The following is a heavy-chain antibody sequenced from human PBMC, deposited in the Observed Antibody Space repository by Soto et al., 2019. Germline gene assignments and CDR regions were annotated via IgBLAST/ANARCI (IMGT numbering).Heavy chain of an antibody. CDR3: ARERGGYSDY. D-gene: IGHD5-12*01. V-gene: IGHV1-8*01. Sequence: ASVKVSCKASVYTLTTDDINWVRQATGQGLEWMGWMNPNSGNTGYAQKFQGRVTMTRNTSISTAYMELSSLRSEDTAVYYCARERGGYSDYWGQGTLVTVSS. CDR1: VYTLTTDD. J-gene: IGHJ4*02. CDR2: MNPNSGNT.